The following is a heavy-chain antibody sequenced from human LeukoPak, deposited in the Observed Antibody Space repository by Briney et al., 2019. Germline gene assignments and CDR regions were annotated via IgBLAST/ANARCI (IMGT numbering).Heavy chain of an antibody. V-gene: IGHV3-23*01. J-gene: IGHJ3*02. Sequence: GGSLRLSCAASGFTFSSYAMSWVRQAPGKGLEWVSAISGSGGSTYYADSVKGRFTISRDNSKNTLYLQMNSLRAEDTAVYYCARWDYYDSSGYHLLGAFDIWGQGTMVTVSS. CDR1: GFTFSSYA. CDR3: ARWDYYDSSGYHLLGAFDI. D-gene: IGHD3-22*01. CDR2: ISGSGGST.